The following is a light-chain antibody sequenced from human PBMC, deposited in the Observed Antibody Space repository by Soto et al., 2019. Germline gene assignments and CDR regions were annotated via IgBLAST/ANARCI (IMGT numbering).Light chain of an antibody. Sequence: EIVLTQSPATLSVSPGERVTLSCRASQSVDINLAWYQQKPGQAPRLLIYGASTRATDMPGRFSGRGAGAEFTLTISSLQSEDFVVYDCQQYRSWPRTFGQGTKVEIK. CDR3: QQYRSWPRT. CDR1: QSVDIN. J-gene: IGKJ1*01. V-gene: IGKV3-15*01. CDR2: GAS.